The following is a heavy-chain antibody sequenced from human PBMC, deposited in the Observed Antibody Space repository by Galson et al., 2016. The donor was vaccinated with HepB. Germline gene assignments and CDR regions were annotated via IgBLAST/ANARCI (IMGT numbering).Heavy chain of an antibody. CDR3: AREKRKIRFLEWLFGPSLDY. Sequence: LRLSCAASGFTFSSYWMTWVRQAPGKGLEWVANIKQDGSEKYSVDSVKGRITISRDNAKNSLYLQMNSLRAEDTAVYYCAREKRKIRFLEWLFGPSLDYWGQGTLVTVSS. V-gene: IGHV3-7*01. CDR2: IKQDGSEK. CDR1: GFTFSSYW. D-gene: IGHD3-3*01. J-gene: IGHJ4*02.